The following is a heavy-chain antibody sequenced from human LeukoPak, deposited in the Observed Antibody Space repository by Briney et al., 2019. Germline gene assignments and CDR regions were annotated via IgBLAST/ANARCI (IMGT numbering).Heavy chain of an antibody. J-gene: IGHJ4*02. CDR2: INSDGSNT. Sequence: QTGGSLRLSCAASGLTISSSWMYWVRQAPGKGLVWVSDINSDGSNTGYADSVRGRFTISRDNAKEMVHLQMNSLRAEDTAVYYCARAVSGWQAIDYWGQGTLVTVSS. CDR3: ARAVSGWQAIDY. V-gene: IGHV3-74*01. CDR1: GLTISSSW. D-gene: IGHD6-19*01.